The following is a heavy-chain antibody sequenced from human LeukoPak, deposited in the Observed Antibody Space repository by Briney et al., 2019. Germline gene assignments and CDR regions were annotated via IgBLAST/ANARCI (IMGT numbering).Heavy chain of an antibody. J-gene: IGHJ3*02. Sequence: GGSLRLSCAASGFTFSSYGMHWVRQAPGKGLEWVAFIRYDGSNKYYAGSVKGRFTISRDNSKNTLYLQMNSLRAEDTAVYYCAKDLYYYGSGANDAFDIWGQGTMVTVSS. CDR2: IRYDGSNK. CDR1: GFTFSSYG. CDR3: AKDLYYYGSGANDAFDI. V-gene: IGHV3-30*02. D-gene: IGHD3-10*01.